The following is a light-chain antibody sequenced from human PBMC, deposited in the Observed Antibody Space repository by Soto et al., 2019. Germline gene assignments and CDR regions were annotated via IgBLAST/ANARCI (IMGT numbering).Light chain of an antibody. J-gene: IGKJ5*01. V-gene: IGKV3-11*01. CDR3: QQRSNWPQT. CDR1: QSISTT. CDR2: GES. Sequence: EIVMTQSPATLSLSPGQRASLSCRASQSISTTVAWYHQKTGQAPRLLVYGESNRATGIPDKLSGSGSGTDLNLTISRLEPEDFAVYYCQQRSNWPQTFGQGTRLEI.